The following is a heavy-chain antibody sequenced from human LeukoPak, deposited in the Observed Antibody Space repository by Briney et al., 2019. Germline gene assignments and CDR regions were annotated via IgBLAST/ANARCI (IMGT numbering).Heavy chain of an antibody. CDR2: IYYSGST. V-gene: IGHV4-59*08. Sequence: PSETLSLTCTVSGDSINDYYWSWIRQPPGNRLDWVGWIYYSGSTMYSPSLESQVTISLDTSRTQFSLDLNSVAAADTAVYYCARHAGFGSGYYHDAFDIWGQGSMVIVSS. D-gene: IGHD3-22*01. CDR3: ARHAGFGSGYYHDAFDI. CDR1: GDSINDYY. J-gene: IGHJ3*02.